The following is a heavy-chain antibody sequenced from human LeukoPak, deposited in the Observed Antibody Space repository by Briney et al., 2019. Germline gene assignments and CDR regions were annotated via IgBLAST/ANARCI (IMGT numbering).Heavy chain of an antibody. J-gene: IGHJ4*02. CDR1: GYTFAGYY. CDR3: ARDWGVQGVKYY. Sequence: ASVKVSCKASGYTFAGYYMHWVRQAPGQGLEWMGWINPNSGGTNYAQKFQGRVTMTRDTSISTAYMELSRLRSDDTAVYYCARDWGVQGVKYYWGQGTLVTVSS. D-gene: IGHD3-10*01. CDR2: INPNSGGT. V-gene: IGHV1-2*02.